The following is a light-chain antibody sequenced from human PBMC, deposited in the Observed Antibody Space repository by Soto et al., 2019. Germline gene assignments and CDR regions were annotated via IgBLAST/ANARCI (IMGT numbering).Light chain of an antibody. V-gene: IGKV1-17*01. J-gene: IGKJ1*01. CDR2: AAS. CDR1: QGIRND. Sequence: DIQMTQSPSSLSASVGHRLTITCLASQGIRNDLGWYQQKPGKAPKSVIYAASSLQGGVPSRFSGSVSETEGTITISSLQKEDGATYYCLQPSTSPVTFGQGTKVDIK. CDR3: LQPSTSPVT.